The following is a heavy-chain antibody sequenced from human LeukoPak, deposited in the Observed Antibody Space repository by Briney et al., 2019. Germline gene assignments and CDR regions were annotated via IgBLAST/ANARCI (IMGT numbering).Heavy chain of an antibody. V-gene: IGHV3-21*01. D-gene: IGHD3-22*01. CDR1: GFTFSNYS. CDR3: ARGVKGYDSSGTYYYYYYMDV. Sequence: GGSLRLSCAASGFTFSNYSMNWVRQAPGKGLEWVSSISSSSNYIYYADSVKGRFTISRDNAKNSLYLQMNSLRAEDTAVYFCARGVKGYDSSGTYYYYYYMDVWGKGTTVTVSS. J-gene: IGHJ6*03. CDR2: ISSSSNYI.